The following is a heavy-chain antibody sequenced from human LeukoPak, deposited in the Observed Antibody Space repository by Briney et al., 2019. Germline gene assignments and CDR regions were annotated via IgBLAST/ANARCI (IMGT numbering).Heavy chain of an antibody. CDR2: ISSSGSTI. Sequence: PGGSLRLSCAASGFTFSDYYMSWIRQAPGKGLEWVSYISSSGSTIYYADSVKGRFTISRDNAKNSMYLQMNSLRAEDTAVYYCARRFCSSTSCNDYWGQGTLVTVSS. CDR3: ARRFCSSTSCNDY. V-gene: IGHV3-11*01. D-gene: IGHD2-2*01. J-gene: IGHJ4*02. CDR1: GFTFSDYY.